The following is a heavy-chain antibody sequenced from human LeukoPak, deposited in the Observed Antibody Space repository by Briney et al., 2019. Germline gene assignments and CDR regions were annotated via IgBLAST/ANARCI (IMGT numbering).Heavy chain of an antibody. CDR2: INPSGGST. CDR3: ARGLIAAGGYPNWLDP. V-gene: IGHV1-46*01. CDR1: GYTFTSYY. D-gene: IGHD6-13*01. Sequence: ASVKVSCKASGYTFTSYYMHWVRQAPGQGLEWMGIINPSGGSTSYAQKFQGRVTMTRDTSTSTVFMELSSLRSEDTAVYYCARGLIAAGGYPNWLDPWGQGTQVTVSS. J-gene: IGHJ5*02.